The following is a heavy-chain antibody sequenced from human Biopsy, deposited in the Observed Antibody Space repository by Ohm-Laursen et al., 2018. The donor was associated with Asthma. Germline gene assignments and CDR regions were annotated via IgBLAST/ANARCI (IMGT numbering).Heavy chain of an antibody. V-gene: IGHV4-61*01. CDR2: ISYSGST. D-gene: IGHD2-15*01. CDR3: ARVPTTLRYFDL. CDR1: GGSVSRGSYY. Sequence: TLSLTCTVSGGSVSRGSYYWSWIRQPPGKGLAWVSYISYSGSTDYNPSLKSRLTISMDTSKNQFSLKLSSVTAADTAVYYCARVPTTLRYFDLWGRGTLVTVSS. J-gene: IGHJ2*01.